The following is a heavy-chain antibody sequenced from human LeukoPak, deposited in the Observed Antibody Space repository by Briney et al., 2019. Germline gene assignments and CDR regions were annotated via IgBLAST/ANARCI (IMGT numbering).Heavy chain of an antibody. CDR1: GFTVSSNN. CDR3: AKGAENKGCDYCGVDV. D-gene: IGHD3-22*01. J-gene: IGHJ6*02. CDR2: LSGGGVST. Sequence: LAGGSLRLSCAASGFTVSSNNMSWVRQAPGKGLEWVSVLSGGGVSTYYADSVKGRFTISRDNSKNTLYLQMNSLRAEDTAIYYCAKGAENKGCDYCGVDVWGQGTTVIVSS. V-gene: IGHV3-23*01.